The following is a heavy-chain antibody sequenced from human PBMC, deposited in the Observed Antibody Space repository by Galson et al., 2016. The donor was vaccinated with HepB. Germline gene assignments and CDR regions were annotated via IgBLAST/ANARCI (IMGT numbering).Heavy chain of an antibody. V-gene: IGHV1-2*02. CDR2: INPNSGGT. Sequence: SVKVSCKASGYTFTGYYMHWVRQAPGQGLEWMGWINPNSGGTSYAQKFQGRVTMTRDTSISTAYMELSRLRSDDTAVYYCARYRYYDSSGHFAFDIWGQGTMVTVSS. J-gene: IGHJ3*02. D-gene: IGHD3-22*01. CDR3: ARYRYYDSSGHFAFDI. CDR1: GYTFTGYY.